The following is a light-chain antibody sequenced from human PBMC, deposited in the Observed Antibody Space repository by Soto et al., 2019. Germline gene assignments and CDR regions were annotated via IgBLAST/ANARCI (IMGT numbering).Light chain of an antibody. V-gene: IGLV2-14*02. Sequence: QSALTQPASVSGSPGQSLTISCTGTTTDVGSYNLVSWYQHHPGKAPKLIIYEVVQRPSGVPDRFSGSKSGNTASLTVSGLQAADEADYFCKSYAGSNTYVFGSGTKVTVL. CDR2: EVV. CDR1: TTDVGSYNL. J-gene: IGLJ1*01. CDR3: KSYAGSNTYV.